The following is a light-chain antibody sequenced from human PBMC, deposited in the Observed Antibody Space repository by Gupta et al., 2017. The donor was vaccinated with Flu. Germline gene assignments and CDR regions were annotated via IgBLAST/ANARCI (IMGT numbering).Light chain of an antibody. V-gene: IGKV1-39*01. J-gene: IGKJ2*01. Sequence: DIQMTQSPSSLSAYVGDTITITCRASQSVSNYLNWYQQKPGKAPNLLIYGASNLQSGVPSRCSGSGSGKDVTLTISRIQPEDCAADYCQQTVSTSRTFGQGTKLEIK. CDR1: QSVSNY. CDR2: GAS. CDR3: QQTVSTSRT.